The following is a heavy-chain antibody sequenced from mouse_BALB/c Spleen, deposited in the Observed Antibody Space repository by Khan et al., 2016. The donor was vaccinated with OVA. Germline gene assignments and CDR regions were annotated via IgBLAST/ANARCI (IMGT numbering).Heavy chain of an antibody. CDR3: ARSVTITTVVATDFDY. CDR2: ISYSGRT. CDR1: GYSITSDYA. V-gene: IGHV3-2*02. D-gene: IGHD1-1*01. Sequence: EVELVESGPGLVKPSQSLSLTCTVTGYSITSDYAWNWIRQFPGNKLEWMGYISYSGRTSYNPSLKSRISITRDTSKNLFFLQLNSVTTEDTATYYCARSVTITTVVATDFDYWGQGTTLTVSS. J-gene: IGHJ2*01.